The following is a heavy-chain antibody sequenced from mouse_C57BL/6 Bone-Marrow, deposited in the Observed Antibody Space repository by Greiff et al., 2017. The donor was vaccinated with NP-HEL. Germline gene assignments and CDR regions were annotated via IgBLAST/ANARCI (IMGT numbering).Heavy chain of an antibody. V-gene: IGHV3-6*01. J-gene: IGHJ4*01. CDR1: GYSITSGYY. Sequence: EVQLQQSGPGLVKPSQSLSLTCSVTGYSITSGYYWNWIRQFPGNKLEWMGYISYDGSNNYNPSLKNRISITRDTSKNQFFLKLNSVTTEDTATYYCARGPILRHYAMDYWGQGTSVTVSS. CDR2: ISYDGSN. D-gene: IGHD2-4*01. CDR3: ARGPILRHYAMDY.